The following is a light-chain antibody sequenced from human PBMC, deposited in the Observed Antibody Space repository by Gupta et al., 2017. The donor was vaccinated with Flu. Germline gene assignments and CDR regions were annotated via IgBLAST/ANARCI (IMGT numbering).Light chain of an antibody. CDR3: QQYNRLPPT. Sequence: GDRVTLTCQASQDINNYVNWYQQKPGKAPKLLIYDASNLETGAPSRFSGSGSGTDFTFTISSLHPEDFATYYCQQYNRLPPTFGQGTKLEI. CDR2: DAS. J-gene: IGKJ2*01. V-gene: IGKV1-33*01. CDR1: QDINNY.